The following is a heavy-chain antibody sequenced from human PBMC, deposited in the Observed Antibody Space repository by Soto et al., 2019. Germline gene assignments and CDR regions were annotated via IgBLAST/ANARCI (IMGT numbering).Heavy chain of an antibody. CDR3: ARALHGYNPNDAFDI. CDR2: ISAYNGNT. CDR1: GYTFTSYG. Sequence: ASVKVSCKASGYTFTSYGISWVRQAPGQGLEWMGWISAYNGNTNYAQKLQGRVTMTTDTSTSTAYMELRSLRSDDTAVYYCARALHGYNPNDAFDIWGQGTMVTVSS. J-gene: IGHJ3*02. D-gene: IGHD5-12*01. V-gene: IGHV1-18*01.